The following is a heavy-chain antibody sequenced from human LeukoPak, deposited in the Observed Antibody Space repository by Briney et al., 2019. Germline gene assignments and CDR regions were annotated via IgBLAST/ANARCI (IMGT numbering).Heavy chain of an antibody. D-gene: IGHD3-16*01. V-gene: IGHV3-30*02. CDR3: ARRGLLAPEINAFDI. J-gene: IGHJ3*02. CDR1: GFTFSSYG. CDR2: IRYDGSNK. Sequence: GGSLRLSCAASGFTFSSYGMHWVRQAPGKGLEWVAFIRYDGSNKYYADSVKGRFTISRDNSKNTLYLQMNSLRAEDTAVYYCARRGLLAPEINAFDIWGQGTMVTVSS.